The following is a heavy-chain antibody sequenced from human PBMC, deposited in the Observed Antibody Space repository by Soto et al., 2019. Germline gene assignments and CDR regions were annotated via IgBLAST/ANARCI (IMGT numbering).Heavy chain of an antibody. V-gene: IGHV3-30*18. J-gene: IGHJ4*02. D-gene: IGHD1-1*01. CDR3: AKDLLQSTGLFDY. Sequence: XGSLRLSCAASGFTFSSYGMHWVRQAPGKGLEWVAVISYDGSNKYYADSVKGRFTISRDNSKNTLYLQMNSLRAEDTAVYYCAKDLLQSTGLFDYWGQGTLVTVSS. CDR1: GFTFSSYG. CDR2: ISYDGSNK.